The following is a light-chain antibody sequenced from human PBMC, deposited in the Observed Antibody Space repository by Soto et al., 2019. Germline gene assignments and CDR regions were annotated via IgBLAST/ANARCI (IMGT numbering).Light chain of an antibody. V-gene: IGLV2-14*01. CDR1: SSDVGGYNF. J-gene: IGLJ1*01. CDR2: EVS. CDR3: SSYASSRTLYG. Sequence: QSALTQPASVSGSPGQSITISCTGTSSDVGGYNFVSWYQQHPGKAPKVMIYEVSSRPSGVSNRFSGSKSGNTASLTISGLKAEDEADYYCSSYASSRTLYGVGTGTKVTVL.